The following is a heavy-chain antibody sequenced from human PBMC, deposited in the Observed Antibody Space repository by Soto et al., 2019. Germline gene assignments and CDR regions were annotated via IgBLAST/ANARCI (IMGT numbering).Heavy chain of an antibody. CDR1: GYSFTSYW. V-gene: IGHV5-10-1*01. Sequence: LGESLKISCQGSGYSFTSYWISWVRKMPGKGLEWRGKIGPNGSYTHYGPAFQGHVTISAAKSISTAYLQWNGLKASDTAMYYGARHKATATYHDAFDIWRQGTMVTVSS. CDR3: ARHKATATYHDAFDI. J-gene: IGHJ3*02. D-gene: IGHD2-15*01. CDR2: IGPNGSYT.